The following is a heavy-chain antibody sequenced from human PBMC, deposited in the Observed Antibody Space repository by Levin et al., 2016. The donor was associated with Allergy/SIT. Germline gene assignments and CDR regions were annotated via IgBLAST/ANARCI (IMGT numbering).Heavy chain of an antibody. CDR2: IYYSGST. CDR3: AREIHLRGYSGYDPPRSVGFDP. Sequence: SETLSLTCTVSGGSISSGGYYWSWIRQHPGKGLEWIGYIYYSGSTYYNPSLKSRVTISVDTSKNQFSLKLSSVTAADTAVYYCAREIHLRGYSGYDPPRSVGFDPWGQGTLVTVSS. D-gene: IGHD5-12*01. J-gene: IGHJ5*02. V-gene: IGHV4-31*03. CDR1: GGSISSGGYY.